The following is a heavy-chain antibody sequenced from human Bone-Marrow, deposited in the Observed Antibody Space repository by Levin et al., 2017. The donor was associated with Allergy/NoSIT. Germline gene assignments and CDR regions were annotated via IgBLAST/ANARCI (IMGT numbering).Heavy chain of an antibody. Sequence: GGSLRLSCAASGFTFSGYSMHWVRQAPGKGLEWVAVMSHDGSNKYHADSVRGRFTISRDNSKNTLDLQMNGLRADDTAVYYCARDLGGMVYAIRLWYFDYWGQGTLVTVSS. CDR3: ARDLGGMVYAIRLWYFDY. CDR1: GFTFSGYS. CDR2: MSHDGSNK. V-gene: IGHV3-30-3*01. J-gene: IGHJ4*02. D-gene: IGHD2-8*01.